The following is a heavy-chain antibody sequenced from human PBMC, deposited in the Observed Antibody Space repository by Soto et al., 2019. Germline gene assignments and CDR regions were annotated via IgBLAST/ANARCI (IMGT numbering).Heavy chain of an antibody. J-gene: IGHJ5*02. CDR2: TYYRSKWYN. Sequence: SQTLSLTCAISGDSVSTNSASWTWIRQSPSRGLEWLGRTYYRSKWYNDYAISVKTRMTITPDTSKNQFSLQLNSVTPEDTAVYFCARDRGGSYGDWFDPRGQGTLVTVSS. V-gene: IGHV6-1*01. CDR1: GDSVSTNSAS. CDR3: ARDRGGSYGDWFDP. D-gene: IGHD1-26*01.